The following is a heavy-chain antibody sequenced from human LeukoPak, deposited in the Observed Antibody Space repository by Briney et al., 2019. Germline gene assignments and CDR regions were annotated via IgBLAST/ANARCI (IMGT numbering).Heavy chain of an antibody. CDR2: IYYGGST. J-gene: IGHJ3*01. CDR3: AKSTYYYDTFVNAFDL. V-gene: IGHV4-39*07. CDR1: GGSVSSSHY. D-gene: IGHD3-22*01. Sequence: SETLSLTCTVSGGSVSSSHYWDWIRQPPGKGLEWIGSIYYGGSTYYNASLRSRVTTSVDTSKNQFSLKLSSVTAADTAVYYCAKSTYYYDTFVNAFDLWGQGQWSPSLQ.